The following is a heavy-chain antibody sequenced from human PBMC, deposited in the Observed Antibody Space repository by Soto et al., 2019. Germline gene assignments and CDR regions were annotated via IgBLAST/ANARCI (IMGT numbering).Heavy chain of an antibody. CDR2: IDPSDSYT. D-gene: IGHD3-22*01. J-gene: IGHJ3*02. Sequence: GESLKISCKGSGYSFTSYWISWVRQMPGKGLEWMGRIDPSDSYTNYSPSFQGHVTISADKSIGTAYLQWSSLKASDTAMYYCAITYYYDSSGYYKPDAFDIWGQGTMVTVSS. V-gene: IGHV5-10-1*01. CDR1: GYSFTSYW. CDR3: AITYYYDSSGYYKPDAFDI.